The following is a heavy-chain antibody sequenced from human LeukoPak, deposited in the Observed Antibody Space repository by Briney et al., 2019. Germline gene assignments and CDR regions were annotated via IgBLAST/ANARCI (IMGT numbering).Heavy chain of an antibody. CDR2: IIPILGIA. D-gene: IGHD3-10*01. J-gene: IGHJ3*02. V-gene: IGHV1-69*04. CDR1: GGTFSSYA. Sequence: SVKVSCKASGGTFSSYAISWVRQAPGQGLEWMGRIIPILGIANYAQKFQGRVTITADKSTSTAYMELSSLRSEDTAVYYCALFYYGSGSYGTKPFNIWGQGTMVTVSS. CDR3: ALFYYGSGSYGTKPFNI.